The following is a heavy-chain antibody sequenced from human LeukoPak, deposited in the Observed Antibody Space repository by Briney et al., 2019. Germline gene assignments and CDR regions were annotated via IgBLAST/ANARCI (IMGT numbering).Heavy chain of an antibody. V-gene: IGHV4-34*01. CDR3: ATEPGYCSGGRCYGGWFDP. D-gene: IGHD2-15*01. CDR1: GGSFSGYY. J-gene: IGHJ5*02. CDR2: INHSGST. Sequence: PSETLSLTCAVYGGSFSGYYWSWIRQAPGKGLEWIGEINHSGSTNYNPSLKGRVTISVDTSKNQFSLKLNSVTAADTAVYYCATEPGYCSGGRCYGGWFDPWGQGTLVTVSS.